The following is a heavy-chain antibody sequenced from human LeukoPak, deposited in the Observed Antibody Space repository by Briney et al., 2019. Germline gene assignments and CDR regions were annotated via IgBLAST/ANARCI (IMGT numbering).Heavy chain of an antibody. Sequence: PGGSLRLSCAASGFTSRSHWMTSVRQAPGKGLEWVANIKPDGSESYYVDSVMGRFCISRDTAKKSLYLQMKSLRDEDTGVYYCASANIVATYFDYWGQGTLVTVSS. CDR1: GFTSRSHW. V-gene: IGHV3-7*01. D-gene: IGHD5-12*01. CDR3: ASANIVATYFDY. CDR2: IKPDGSES. J-gene: IGHJ4*02.